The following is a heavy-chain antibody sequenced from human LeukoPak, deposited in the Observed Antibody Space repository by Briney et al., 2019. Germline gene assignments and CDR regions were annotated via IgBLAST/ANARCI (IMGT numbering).Heavy chain of an antibody. CDR2: NFYSGST. CDR3: ARGGMDV. CDR1: GASISHYY. J-gene: IGHJ6*02. V-gene: IGHV4-59*01. Sequence: ETLSLTCAVSGASISHYYWSWIRQPPGKGLEWVGHNFYSGSTNYNPSLKSRVTISIDTSKNHVSLTLNTVTPADTAIYYCARGGMDVWGQGTTVTVSS.